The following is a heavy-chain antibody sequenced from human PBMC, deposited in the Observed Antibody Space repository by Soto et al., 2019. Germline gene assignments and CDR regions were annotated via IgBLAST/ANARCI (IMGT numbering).Heavy chain of an antibody. Sequence: LKISCKGSGYSFTNYWIGWVRQMPGKGLEWMGIVNPADSDTRYSPSFQGQVTVSVDKSISTAYLQRGSLKASDTAMYYCVRPDSTGYYTHWGQGTPVTVSS. D-gene: IGHD3-3*01. V-gene: IGHV5-51*01. CDR2: VNPADSDT. J-gene: IGHJ4*02. CDR1: GYSFTNYW. CDR3: VRPDSTGYYTH.